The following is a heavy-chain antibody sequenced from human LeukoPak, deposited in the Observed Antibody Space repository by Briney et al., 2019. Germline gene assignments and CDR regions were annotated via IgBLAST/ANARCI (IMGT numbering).Heavy chain of an antibody. Sequence: GGSLRLSCAASGFTFSNYWMSWVRQAPGKGLEGVANIKQDGSAKYYVDSVKGRFTISRDNDKNSLYLQMNSLRAEDTAVYYCARDSPYDSSGYSPFDYWGQGTLVTVSS. CDR1: GFTFSNYW. J-gene: IGHJ4*02. V-gene: IGHV3-7*01. CDR2: IKQDGSAK. CDR3: ARDSPYDSSGYSPFDY. D-gene: IGHD3-22*01.